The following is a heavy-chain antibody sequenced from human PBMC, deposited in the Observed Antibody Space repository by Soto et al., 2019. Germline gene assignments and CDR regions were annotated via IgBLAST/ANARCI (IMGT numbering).Heavy chain of an antibody. Sequence: PSETLSLTCTVSGGSISSGDYYWSWIRQPPGKGLEWIGYIYYSGSTYYNPSLKSRVTISVDTSKNQFSLKLSSVTAADTAVYYCARVGYSSGWYSKFDPWGQGTLVTVS. J-gene: IGHJ5*02. D-gene: IGHD6-19*01. CDR2: IYYSGST. CDR3: ARVGYSSGWYSKFDP. V-gene: IGHV4-30-4*01. CDR1: GGSISSGDYY.